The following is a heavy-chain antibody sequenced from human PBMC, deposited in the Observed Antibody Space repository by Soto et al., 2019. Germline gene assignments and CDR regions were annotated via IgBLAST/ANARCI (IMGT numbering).Heavy chain of an antibody. CDR2: ISAYNGNT. V-gene: IGHV1-18*01. D-gene: IGHD6-13*01. J-gene: IGHJ4*02. Sequence: ASVKVSCKASGYTFTSYGISWVRQAPGQGLEWMGWISAYNGNTNYAQKLQGRVTMTTDTSTGTAYMELRSLRSDDTAVYYCARDRESYRIAAAGQASNWGQGTLVTSPQ. CDR3: ARDRESYRIAAAGQASN. CDR1: GYTFTSYG.